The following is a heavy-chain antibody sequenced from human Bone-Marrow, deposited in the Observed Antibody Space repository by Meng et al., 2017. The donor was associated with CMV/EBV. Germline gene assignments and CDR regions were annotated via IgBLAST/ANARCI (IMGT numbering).Heavy chain of an antibody. J-gene: IGHJ5*02. CDR2: INPNSGGT. CDR1: GYTITRYG. CDR3: ASTLGYHVYVWGSYWSS. V-gene: IGHV1-2*02. Sequence: ASVKVSCKASGYTITRYGISWVRQAPGQGLEWMGWINPNSGGTNYAQKFQGRVTMTRDTSISKAYMELSRLRSDDTAVYYRASTLGYHVYVWGSYWSSWGQGTLVTVSS. D-gene: IGHD3-16*01.